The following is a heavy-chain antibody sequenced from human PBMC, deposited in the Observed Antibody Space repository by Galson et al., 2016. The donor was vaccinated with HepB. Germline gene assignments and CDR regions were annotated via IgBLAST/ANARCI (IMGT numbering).Heavy chain of an antibody. D-gene: IGHD2-21*01. J-gene: IGHJ6*02. CDR1: GFTFSLNT. CDR3: ARSFRDFVFEGSLYGLDV. V-gene: IGHV3-30*07. CDR2: ISYTGSNE. Sequence: SLRLSCAASGFTFSLNTVHWVRQVPGKGLEWVALISYTGSNEIYAESVKGRFQISRDNSKNTLYLQMNSLRGEDTAVYYCARSFRDFVFEGSLYGLDVWGQGTSVIVFS.